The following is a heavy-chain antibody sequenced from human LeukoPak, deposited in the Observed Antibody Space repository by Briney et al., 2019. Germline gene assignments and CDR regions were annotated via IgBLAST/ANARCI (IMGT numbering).Heavy chain of an antibody. V-gene: IGHV1-18*01. CDR1: RCTFTIDG. Sequence: SVTVSCKPSRCTFTIDGISWVRQAPGQGREGLGWISAYNGNTNYTQNLQGRVTMTKDTSTSTAYMELRSLRSDHAAVYYCAREYSNYGMDAWGQGTTVTVSS. J-gene: IGHJ6*02. D-gene: IGHD4-11*01. CDR3: AREYSNYGMDA. CDR2: ISAYNGNT.